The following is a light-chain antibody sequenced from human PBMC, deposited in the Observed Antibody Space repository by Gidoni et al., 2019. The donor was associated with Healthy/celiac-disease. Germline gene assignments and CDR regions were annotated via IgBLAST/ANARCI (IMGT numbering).Light chain of an antibody. Sequence: EIVLTQSPGTLSLSPGERDTLSCRASQSVSSSYLAWYQQKPGQAPRLRIYGASSRATGIPDRFSGSGSGTDFTLTISRLEPEDFAVYYCQQYGSSPTFGGGTKVEIK. V-gene: IGKV3-20*01. CDR2: GAS. J-gene: IGKJ4*01. CDR3: QQYGSSPT. CDR1: QSVSSSY.